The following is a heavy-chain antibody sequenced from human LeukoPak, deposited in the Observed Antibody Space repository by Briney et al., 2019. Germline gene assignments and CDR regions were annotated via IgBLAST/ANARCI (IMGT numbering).Heavy chain of an antibody. CDR2: MNPNSGNT. D-gene: IGHD6-19*01. CDR3: ARVKAVAGISYYYYMDV. CDR1: GYTFTSYD. V-gene: IGHV1-8*03. J-gene: IGHJ6*03. Sequence: EASVKVSCKASGYTFTSYDINWVRQATGQGLEWMGWMNPNSGNTGYAQKFQGRVTITRNTSISTAYMELSSLRSEDTAVYYCARVKAVAGISYYYYMDVWGKGTTVTVSS.